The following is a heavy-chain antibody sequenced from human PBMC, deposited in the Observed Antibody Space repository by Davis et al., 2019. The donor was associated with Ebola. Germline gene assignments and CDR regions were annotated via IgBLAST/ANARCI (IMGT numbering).Heavy chain of an antibody. CDR1: GGSFSSYY. J-gene: IGHJ4*02. CDR3: ARDQAAAGV. D-gene: IGHD6-13*01. V-gene: IGHV4-59*01. CDR2: TYYSGST. Sequence: LSCAVYGGSFSSYYRSWIRQPPGKGLEWFGYTYYSGSTNYNPSLKSRVTISVDTSKNQFSLKLSSVTAADTAVYYCARDQAAAGVWGQGTLVTVSS.